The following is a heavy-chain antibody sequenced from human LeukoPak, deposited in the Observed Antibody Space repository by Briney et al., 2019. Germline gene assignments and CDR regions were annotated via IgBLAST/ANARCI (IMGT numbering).Heavy chain of an antibody. Sequence: GGSLRLSCAASGFTFGNAWMSWVRQAPGKGLEWVGRIKSKTDGGTPDYAAPVKGRFTISRDDSKNTLYLQMNSLKTEDTAVYYCTTEPAYDFWSGYNDYWGQGTLVTVSS. CDR1: GFTFGNAW. CDR2: IKSKTDGGTP. V-gene: IGHV3-15*01. D-gene: IGHD3-3*01. J-gene: IGHJ4*02. CDR3: TTEPAYDFWSGYNDY.